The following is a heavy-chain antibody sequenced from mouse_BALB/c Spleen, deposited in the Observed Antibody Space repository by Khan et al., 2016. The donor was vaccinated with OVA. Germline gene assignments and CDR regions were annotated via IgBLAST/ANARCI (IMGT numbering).Heavy chain of an antibody. Sequence: QVQLQQPGAELVRPGASVKLSCKASGYTFTSYWMNWVRQRPGHGLEWIGRIDPSDSAAHYNQMFKDKATLTVDKSSSTAYMQLSSLTSEDSAVFYGARREKYGYDPSWFAYWGQGTLVTVSA. CDR1: GYTFTSYW. CDR3: ARREKYGYDPSWFAY. V-gene: IGHV1-61*01. CDR2: IDPSDSAA. D-gene: IGHD2-2*01. J-gene: IGHJ3*01.